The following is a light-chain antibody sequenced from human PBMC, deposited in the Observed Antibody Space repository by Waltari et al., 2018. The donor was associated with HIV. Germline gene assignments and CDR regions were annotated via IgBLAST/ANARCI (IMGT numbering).Light chain of an antibody. CDR1: NNDVGSYNF. CDR2: EVS. CDR3: CSYAGKSNTFLI. J-gene: IGLJ2*01. Sequence: QSALTQPASVSGSPGQSITISCTGTNNDVGSYNFVSWYQQHPGKAPRLIIYEVSKRPSGVSNRFSGSKSGNTASLTISGLQAEDEADYSCCSYAGKSNTFLIFGGGTKLTVL. V-gene: IGLV2-23*02.